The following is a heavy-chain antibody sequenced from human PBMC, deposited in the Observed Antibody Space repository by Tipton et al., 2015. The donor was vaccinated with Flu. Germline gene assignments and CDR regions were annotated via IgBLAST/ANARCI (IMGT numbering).Heavy chain of an antibody. CDR3: ARDGNAWVGYYVDLAGDPDFFDI. V-gene: IGHV3-7*01. D-gene: IGHD4-17*01. CDR2: IKQDGSEK. Sequence: SLRLSCAASGFTFSSYWMSWVRQAPGKGLEWVANIKQDGSEKYYVDSVKGRFTISRDNAKNSLYLQMNSLRAEDTAVYYCARDGNAWVGYYVDLAGDPDFFDIWGQGTMVPVSS. J-gene: IGHJ3*02. CDR1: GFTFSSYW.